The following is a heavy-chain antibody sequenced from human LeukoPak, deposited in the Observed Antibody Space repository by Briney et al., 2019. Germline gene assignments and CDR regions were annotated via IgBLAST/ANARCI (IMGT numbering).Heavy chain of an antibody. J-gene: IGHJ6*03. D-gene: IGHD4-17*01. CDR3: ARGSYGDYYYYYYMDV. Sequence: SETLSLTCTVSGGSISSGSYYWSWIRQPAGKGLEWIGRIYTSGSTNYNPSLKSRVTISLDTSKNQFSLKLSSVTAADTAVYYCARGSYGDYYYYYYMDVWGKGTTVTISS. CDR2: IYTSGST. V-gene: IGHV4-61*02. CDR1: GGSISSGSYY.